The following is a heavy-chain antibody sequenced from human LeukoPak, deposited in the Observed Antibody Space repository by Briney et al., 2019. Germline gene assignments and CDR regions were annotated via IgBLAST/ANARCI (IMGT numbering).Heavy chain of an antibody. CDR3: GRDRGYYYYMDV. CDR1: GGSISSSSYY. Sequence: PSETLSLTCTVSGGSISSSSYYWGWIRQPPGKGLEWIGSIYYSGSTYYNPSLKSRVTKSVDTSKNQFSRKLSSVTAADTAVYYCGRDRGYYYYMDVWGKGTTVTVSS. J-gene: IGHJ6*03. V-gene: IGHV4-39*07. CDR2: IYYSGST.